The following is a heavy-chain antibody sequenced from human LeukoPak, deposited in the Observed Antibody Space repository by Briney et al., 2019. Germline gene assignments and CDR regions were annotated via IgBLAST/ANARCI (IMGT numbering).Heavy chain of an antibody. V-gene: IGHV1-2*06. CDR3: ARAVYPHSHFDY. J-gene: IGHJ4*02. CDR2: INPNSGGT. CDR1: GYTFTGYY. D-gene: IGHD6-6*01. Sequence: ASVKVSCKASGYTFTGYYMHWVRQAPGHGLEWMGRINPNSGGTNYAQKFQGGVTMTRDTSISTAYMELSRLRSDDTAVYYCARAVYPHSHFDYWGQGTLVTVSS.